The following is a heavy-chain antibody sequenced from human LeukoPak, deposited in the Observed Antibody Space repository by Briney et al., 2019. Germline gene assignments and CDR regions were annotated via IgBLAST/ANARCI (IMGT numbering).Heavy chain of an antibody. CDR2: IRYDGSNK. CDR1: GFTFSSYG. CDR3: ARELRFLEWFPSYYYYYMDV. D-gene: IGHD3-3*01. V-gene: IGHV3-30*02. J-gene: IGHJ6*03. Sequence: GGSLRLSCAASGFTFSSYGMHWVRQAPGKGLERVAFIRYDGSNKYYADSVKGRFTISRDNSKNTLYLQMNSLRAEDTAVYYCARELRFLEWFPSYYYYYMDVWGKGTTVTVSS.